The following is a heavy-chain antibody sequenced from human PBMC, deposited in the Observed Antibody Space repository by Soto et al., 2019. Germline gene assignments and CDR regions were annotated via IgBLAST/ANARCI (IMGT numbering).Heavy chain of an antibody. D-gene: IGHD3-3*01. J-gene: IGHJ6*02. CDR1: GGSFSGYY. Sequence: SETLSLTCAVYGGSFSGYYWSWIRQPPGKGLVWIGEINHSGSTNYNPSLKSRVTISVDTSKNQFSLKLSSVTAADTAVYYCARGPVYYDFWSGYRTYYGMDVWGQGTTVTVSS. V-gene: IGHV4-34*01. CDR3: ARGPVYYDFWSGYRTYYGMDV. CDR2: INHSGST.